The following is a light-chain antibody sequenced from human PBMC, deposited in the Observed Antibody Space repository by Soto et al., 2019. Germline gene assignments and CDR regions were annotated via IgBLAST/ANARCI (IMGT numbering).Light chain of an antibody. CDR3: QQYNFWPPLT. CDR1: QSVNRN. Sequence: EIVMTQSPSTLSVSPGERATLSCRASQSVNRNLAWYRQKPGQAPRLLISDASTRATGVPARFSGSGSGTEFTIPISSLQYQDSGIYYCQQYNFWPPLTFGGGTKVEIK. J-gene: IGKJ4*01. V-gene: IGKV3-15*01. CDR2: DAS.